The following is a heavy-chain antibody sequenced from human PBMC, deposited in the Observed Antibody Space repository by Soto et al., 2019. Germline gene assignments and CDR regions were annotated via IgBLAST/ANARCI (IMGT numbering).Heavy chain of an antibody. CDR2: ISYDGSNK. Sequence: GGSLRLSCAASGFTFSSYGMHWVRQAPGKGLEWVAVISYDGSNKYYADSVKGRFTISRDNSKNTLYLQMNSLRAEDTAVYYCAKGDYYDSSGDDFDIWGQGTMVTVSS. CDR1: GFTFSSYG. V-gene: IGHV3-30*18. CDR3: AKGDYYDSSGDDFDI. J-gene: IGHJ3*02. D-gene: IGHD3-22*01.